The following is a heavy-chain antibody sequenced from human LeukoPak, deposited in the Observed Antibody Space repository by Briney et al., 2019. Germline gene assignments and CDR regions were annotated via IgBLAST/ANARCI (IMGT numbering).Heavy chain of an antibody. J-gene: IGHJ4*02. CDR2: ISGSGGST. Sequence: PGGSLRLSCAASGFTFSSYAMSWVRQAPGKGLEWVSAISGSGGSTYYADSVKGRFTGSRDNSKNTLYLQMNSLRAGDTAVYYCAKDRIARAGSLGYWGQGTLVTVSS. CDR1: GFTFSSYA. V-gene: IGHV3-23*01. CDR3: AKDRIARAGSLGY. D-gene: IGHD3-10*01.